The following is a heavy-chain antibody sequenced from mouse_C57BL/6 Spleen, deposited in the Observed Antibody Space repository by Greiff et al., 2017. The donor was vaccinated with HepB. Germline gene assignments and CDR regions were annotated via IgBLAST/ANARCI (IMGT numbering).Heavy chain of an antibody. Sequence: EVKVVESGGGLVKPGGSLKLSCAASGFTFSSYAMSWVRQTPEKRLEWVATISDGGSYTYYPDNVKGRFTISRDNAKNNLYLQMSHLKSEDTAMYYCARDRGFSSGYLYYYAMDYWGQGTSVTVSS. CDR3: ARDRGFSSGYLYYYAMDY. V-gene: IGHV5-4*01. CDR1: GFTFSSYA. CDR2: ISDGGSYT. D-gene: IGHD3-2*02. J-gene: IGHJ4*01.